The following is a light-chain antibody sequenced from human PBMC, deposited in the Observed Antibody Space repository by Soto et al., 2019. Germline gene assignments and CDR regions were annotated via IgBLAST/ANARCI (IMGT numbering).Light chain of an antibody. CDR1: SGHSSYI. Sequence: QLVLTKSSSASASLGSSVKLTCTLSSGHSSYIIAWHQQQPGKAPRYLMKLEGSGSYNKGSGVPDRFSGSSSGADRYLTISNLPFDDEADYYCETWDINTHVVFGGGTKLTVL. J-gene: IGLJ2*01. CDR3: ETWDINTHVV. V-gene: IGLV4-60*02. CDR2: LEGSGSY.